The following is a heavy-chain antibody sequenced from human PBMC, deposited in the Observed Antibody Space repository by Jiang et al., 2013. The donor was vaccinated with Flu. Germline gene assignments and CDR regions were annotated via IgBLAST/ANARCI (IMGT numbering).Heavy chain of an antibody. Sequence: GAEVKKPGSSVKVSCETSGGTFSSYAISWVRQAPGQGLEWVGRIIPVLHLAHYAQNFQDKVTFNADTSTGTVYLEMNSLRYDDTAVYYCARESTYYDSRADHYPFDIVGQGTMTHRLF. V-gene: IGHV1-69*04. J-gene: IGHJ3*02. CDR3: ARESTYYDSRADHYPFDI. CDR2: IIPVLHLA. CDR1: GGTFSSYA. D-gene: IGHD3-22*01.